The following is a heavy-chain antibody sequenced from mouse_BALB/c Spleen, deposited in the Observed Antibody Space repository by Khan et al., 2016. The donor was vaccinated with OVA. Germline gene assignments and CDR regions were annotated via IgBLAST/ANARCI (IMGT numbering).Heavy chain of an antibody. CDR2: INTYTGEP. V-gene: IGHV9-3-1*01. CDR1: GFTFTNYG. D-gene: IGHD2-14*01. CDR3: ARVGYDGTWDC. J-gene: IGHJ4*01. Sequence: QIQLVQSGPELKKPGETVQISCKASGFTFTNYGMNWVKQAPGKGLKWMGWINTYTGEPTFADDFKGRFAFSLETSASTAYLQINSLKNEDTATYFCARVGYDGTWDCWGQGTSVTVSS.